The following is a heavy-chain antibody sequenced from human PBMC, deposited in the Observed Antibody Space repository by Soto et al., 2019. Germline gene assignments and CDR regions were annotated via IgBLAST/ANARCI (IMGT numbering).Heavy chain of an antibody. Sequence: QVQLQQWGAGLLKPSETLSLTCAVYGGSFSGYYWSWIRQPPGKGLEWIGEINHSGSTNYNPSLKNRVTISVATAKNHFSLRLSCVTAADTAVYYCARGQRVEDFDYWGQGTLVTVSS. CDR2: INHSGST. CDR1: GGSFSGYY. J-gene: IGHJ4*02. V-gene: IGHV4-34*01. CDR3: ARGQRVEDFDY. D-gene: IGHD3-3*01.